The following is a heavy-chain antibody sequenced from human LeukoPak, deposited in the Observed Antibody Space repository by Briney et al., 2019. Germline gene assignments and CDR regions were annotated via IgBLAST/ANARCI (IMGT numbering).Heavy chain of an antibody. CDR3: ARDWGNWVRNWFDP. CDR1: GGTFSSHT. CDR2: IIPMFGTG. D-gene: IGHD7-27*01. J-gene: IGHJ5*02. Sequence: ASVKVSCKASGGTFSSHTISWVRQAPGQGLEWMGGIIPMFGTGNYAQKFQGRVTMTRDTSTSTVYMELSSLRSEDTAVYYCARDWGNWVRNWFDPWGQGTLVTVSS. V-gene: IGHV1-69*05.